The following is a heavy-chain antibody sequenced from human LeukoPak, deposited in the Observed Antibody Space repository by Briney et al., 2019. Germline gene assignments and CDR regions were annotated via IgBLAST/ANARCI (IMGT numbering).Heavy chain of an antibody. D-gene: IGHD5-24*01. V-gene: IGHV3-23*01. CDR1: GFTFSTFA. Sequence: GGSLRLSCAASGFTFSTFAMTWVRQAPGKGLEWVPGVVGGGTTYYADSVKGRFTLSNDNSKKTVYLQMNSLRVADTAIYYCAKDLHYNDGRWEFDPWAQGTLVTVSS. CDR2: VVGGGTT. J-gene: IGHJ5*02. CDR3: AKDLHYNDGRWEFDP.